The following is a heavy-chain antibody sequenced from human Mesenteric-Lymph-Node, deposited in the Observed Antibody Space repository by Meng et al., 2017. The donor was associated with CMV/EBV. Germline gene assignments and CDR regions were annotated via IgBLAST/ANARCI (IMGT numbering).Heavy chain of an antibody. D-gene: IGHD2-15*01. J-gene: IGHJ4*02. CDR2: ISAYNGNT. Sequence: YIFTSYAISWVRQAPGQGLEWMGWISAYNGNTNYAQKFQGRVTMTTDTSTSTAYMELRSLRSDDTAVYYCALGGYCSGGSCYSDFDYWGQGTLVTVSS. CDR3: ALGGYCSGGSCYSDFDY. CDR1: YIFTSYA. V-gene: IGHV1-18*04.